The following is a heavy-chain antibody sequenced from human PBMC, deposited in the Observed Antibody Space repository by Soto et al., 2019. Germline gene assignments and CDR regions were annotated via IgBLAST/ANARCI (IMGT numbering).Heavy chain of an antibody. Sequence: EVQLVESGGGLVKPGGSLRLSCADSGFTFRSYSMNWVRQAPGKGLEWVSSISYDSSIIYYADSVKGRFTISRDNVKKLLYLQMYSLRPEDTAVYYCVRGGRGYTKDDVFDIWGQGTMVAVSS. CDR3: VRGGRGYTKDDVFDI. D-gene: IGHD2-2*02. V-gene: IGHV3-21*01. J-gene: IGHJ3*02. CDR1: GFTFRSYS. CDR2: ISYDSSII.